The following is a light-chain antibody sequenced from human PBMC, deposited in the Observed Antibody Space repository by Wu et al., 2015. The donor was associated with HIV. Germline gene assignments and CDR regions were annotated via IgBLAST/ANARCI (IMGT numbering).Light chain of an antibody. CDR3: QQYGSSPLT. Sequence: EIVLTQSPGTLSLSPGERATLSCKASQSVSSSYLAWYQQRPGQAPRLLMYGASSRATGVPDRFSGSGSGTDFTLNISRLEPEDFAVYYCQQYGSSPLTFGQGTKVAIK. CDR1: QSVSSSY. CDR2: GAS. J-gene: IGKJ1*01. V-gene: IGKV3-20*01.